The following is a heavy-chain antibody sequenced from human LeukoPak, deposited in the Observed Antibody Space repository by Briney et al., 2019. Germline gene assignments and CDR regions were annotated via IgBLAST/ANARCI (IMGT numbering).Heavy chain of an antibody. Sequence: GGSLRLSCEASGFTFGNYAMNRVRQAPGKGLEWVSTISGTGSSTYYADSAKGRFTISRDNSKDTLSLQLNSLTAADTAMYFCAKASVAIPQYCNSWGQGTLVTVSS. D-gene: IGHD2-2*02. J-gene: IGHJ5*02. V-gene: IGHV3-23*01. CDR1: GFTFGNYA. CDR2: ISGTGSST. CDR3: AKASVAIPQYCNS.